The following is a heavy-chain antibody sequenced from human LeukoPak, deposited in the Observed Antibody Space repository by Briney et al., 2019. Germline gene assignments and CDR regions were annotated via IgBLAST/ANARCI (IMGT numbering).Heavy chain of an antibody. D-gene: IGHD6-13*01. J-gene: IGHJ4*02. V-gene: IGHV5-51*01. CDR2: IYPGDSDT. CDR3: APPVLEAAAGTVDH. CDR1: GYSFTSYW. Sequence: KSGESLKISCKGSGYSFTSYWIGWVRQMPGKGLGWVGIIYPGDSDTRYSPSFQGQVTISADKSISTAYLQWSSLKASDTAMYYCAPPVLEAAAGTVDHSGQGTLVSASS.